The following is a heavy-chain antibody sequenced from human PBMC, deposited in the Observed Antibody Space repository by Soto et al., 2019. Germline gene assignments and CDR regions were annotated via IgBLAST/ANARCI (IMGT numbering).Heavy chain of an antibody. D-gene: IGHD2-15*01. V-gene: IGHV4-59*12. Sequence: SETLSLTCTVSGGSISSYYWRWIRQPPGKGLEWIGYIYYSGSTNYNPSLKSRVTISVDTSKNQFSLKLSSVTAEDTAVYYCAKGISILGYCSGGSCNSVHKWFDPWGQGTLVTVSS. CDR2: IYYSGST. J-gene: IGHJ5*02. CDR1: GGSISSYY. CDR3: AKGISILGYCSGGSCNSVHKWFDP.